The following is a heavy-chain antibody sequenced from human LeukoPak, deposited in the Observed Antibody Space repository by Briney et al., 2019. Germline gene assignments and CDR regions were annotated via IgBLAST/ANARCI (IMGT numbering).Heavy chain of an antibody. CDR2: MNPNSGNT. J-gene: IGHJ6*03. D-gene: IGHD2-2*02. Sequence: EASVKVSCKASGYTSTSYDINWVRQATGQGLEWMGWMNPNSGNTGYAQKFQGRVTITRNTSISTAYMELSSLRAEDTAVYYCARVRRDIVVVPAAILDYYYYMDVWGKGTTVTVSS. CDR3: ARVRRDIVVVPAAILDYYYYMDV. V-gene: IGHV1-8*03. CDR1: GYTSTSYD.